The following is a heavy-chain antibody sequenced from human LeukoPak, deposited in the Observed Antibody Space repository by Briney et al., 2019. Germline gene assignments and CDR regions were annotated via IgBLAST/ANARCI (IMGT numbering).Heavy chain of an antibody. CDR2: IYYSGST. D-gene: IGHD3-10*01. V-gene: IGHV4-39*01. CDR1: GGSISSSSYY. Sequence: SETLSLTCTVSGGSISSSSYYWGWIRQPPGKGLEWIGSIYYSGSTYYNPSLKSRVTISVDTSKNQFSLKLSSVTAADTAVYYCARLDMVRGVKFDYWGQGTLVTVSS. J-gene: IGHJ4*02. CDR3: ARLDMVRGVKFDY.